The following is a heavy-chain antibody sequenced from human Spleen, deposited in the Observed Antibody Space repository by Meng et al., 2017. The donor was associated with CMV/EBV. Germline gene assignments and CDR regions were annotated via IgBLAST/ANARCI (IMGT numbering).Heavy chain of an antibody. CDR2: INPTSGDT. Sequence: KASGYTSNGYYIHWVRQAPGQGLEWMAWINPTSGDTTYAQNFQGRVTLSRDLSISTAYMDLSRLRSDDTAVYFCVMAPTSGWYYFDYWAQGTRVTVSS. V-gene: IGHV1-2*02. J-gene: IGHJ4*02. D-gene: IGHD6-13*01. CDR1: GYTSNGYY. CDR3: VMAPTSGWYYFDY.